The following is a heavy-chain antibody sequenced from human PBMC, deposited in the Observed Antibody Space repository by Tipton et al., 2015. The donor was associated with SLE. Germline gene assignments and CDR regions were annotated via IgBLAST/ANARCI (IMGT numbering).Heavy chain of an antibody. Sequence: RSLRLSCAASGFTFNSYGMHWVRQAPGTGLEWVALIWYDASNEYYADSVRGRFTISRDNSKNTLSLQMNSLRAEDTALYYCVRERGTGRFDYWGQGTLVTVSS. CDR3: VRERGTGRFDY. D-gene: IGHD2-8*02. CDR1: GFTFNSYG. J-gene: IGHJ4*02. V-gene: IGHV3-33*01. CDR2: IWYDASNE.